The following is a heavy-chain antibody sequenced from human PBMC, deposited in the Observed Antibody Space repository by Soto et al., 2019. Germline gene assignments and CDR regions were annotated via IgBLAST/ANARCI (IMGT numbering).Heavy chain of an antibody. V-gene: IGHV4-59*12. Sequence: LSLTCTVSGASISSYYWSWIRQPPGKGLEWIGYIYYSGSTNYNPSLKSRVSISMDTAENRISLKLDSVTAADAGVYFCARDGMTTGDTWGPGTLVTVSS. CDR1: GASISSYY. CDR2: IYYSGST. J-gene: IGHJ4*02. CDR3: ARDGMTTGDT. D-gene: IGHD2-21*02.